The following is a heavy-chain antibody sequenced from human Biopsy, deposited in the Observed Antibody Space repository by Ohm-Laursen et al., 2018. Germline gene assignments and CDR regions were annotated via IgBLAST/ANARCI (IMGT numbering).Heavy chain of an antibody. CDR2: TDTTSGTK. CDR1: GFSFSSYS. D-gene: IGHD6-6*01. J-gene: IGHJ4*02. CDR3: VRGWWNSSSLFLDH. Sequence: SLRLSCTASGFSFSSYSMNWARQAPGKGLEWVSYTDTTSGTKFYADSVKGRFTISRDNAKNSLYLQMTSLRAEDTAVYFCVRGWWNSSSLFLDHWGQGSLVTVSS. V-gene: IGHV3-48*01.